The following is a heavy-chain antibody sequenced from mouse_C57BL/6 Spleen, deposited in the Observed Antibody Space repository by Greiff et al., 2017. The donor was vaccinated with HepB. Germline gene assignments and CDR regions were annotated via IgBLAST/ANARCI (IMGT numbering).Heavy chain of an antibody. V-gene: IGHV10-1*01. CDR2: IRSKSNNYAT. Sequence: EVKLEESGGGLVQPKGSLKLSCAASGFSFNTYAMNWVRQAPGKGLEWVARIRSKSNNYATYYADSVKDRFTISRDDSESMLYLQMNNLKTEDTAMYYCVKDGSSYWYFDVWGTGTTVTVSS. J-gene: IGHJ1*03. CDR1: GFSFNTYA. D-gene: IGHD1-1*01. CDR3: VKDGSSYWYFDV.